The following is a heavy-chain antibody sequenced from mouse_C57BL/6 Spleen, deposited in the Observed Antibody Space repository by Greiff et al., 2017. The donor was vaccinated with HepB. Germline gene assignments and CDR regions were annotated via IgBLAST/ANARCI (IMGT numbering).Heavy chain of an antibody. Sequence: VKLQESGPGLVQPSQSLSITCTASGFSFTGYGVHWVRQSPGKGLEWLGVIWSGGSTEYNAAFMSRLSTTKENAKCHVVFKLNSMRADDAAIYYYAKDDGGSYGFAYWGQGTLVTVSA. D-gene: IGHD1-1*02. J-gene: IGHJ3*01. CDR2: IWSGGST. CDR3: AKDDGGSYGFAY. V-gene: IGHV2-5*01. CDR1: GFSFTGYG.